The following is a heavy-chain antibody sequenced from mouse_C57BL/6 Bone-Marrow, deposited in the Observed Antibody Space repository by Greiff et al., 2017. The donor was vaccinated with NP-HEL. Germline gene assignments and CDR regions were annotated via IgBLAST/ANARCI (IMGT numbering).Heavy chain of an antibody. J-gene: IGHJ2*01. Sequence: EVQRVESGGGLVQPKGSLKLSCAASGFSFNTYAMNWVRQAPGKGLEWVARIRSKSNNYATYYADSVKDRLTISRDDSESMLYLQMNNLKTEDTAMYYCVRQVYGSNFDYWGQGTTLTVSS. CDR1: GFSFNTYA. V-gene: IGHV10-1*01. CDR3: VRQVYGSNFDY. D-gene: IGHD1-1*01. CDR2: IRSKSNNYAT.